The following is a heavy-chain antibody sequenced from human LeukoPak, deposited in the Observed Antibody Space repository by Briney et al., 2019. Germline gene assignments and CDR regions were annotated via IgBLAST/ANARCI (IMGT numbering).Heavy chain of an antibody. Sequence: SETLSLTCAVYGGSFSGYYWSWIRQPPGKGLEWIGEINHSGSTNYNPSLKSRVTISVDTSKNQSSLKLSSVTAADTAVYCCARGLYYKNYWGQGTLVTVSS. V-gene: IGHV4-34*01. J-gene: IGHJ4*02. CDR3: ARGLYYKNY. CDR1: GGSFSGYY. CDR2: INHSGST. D-gene: IGHD3-22*01.